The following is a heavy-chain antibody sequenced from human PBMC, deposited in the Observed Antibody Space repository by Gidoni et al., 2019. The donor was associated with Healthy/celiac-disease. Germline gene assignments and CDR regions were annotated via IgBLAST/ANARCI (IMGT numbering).Heavy chain of an antibody. Sequence: EVQLVESGGGLVKPGWSLRLSFAASGFTFSSYSMNWVRQAPGKGLEWVAAISSSSSYIYYADLVKGRSTISRDNAKNSLYLQMNSLRAEDTAVYYCARGRADYYGSGSYLDYWGQGTLVTVSS. J-gene: IGHJ4*02. CDR2: ISSSSSYI. CDR3: ARGRADYYGSGSYLDY. CDR1: GFTFSSYS. D-gene: IGHD3-10*01. V-gene: IGHV3-21*01.